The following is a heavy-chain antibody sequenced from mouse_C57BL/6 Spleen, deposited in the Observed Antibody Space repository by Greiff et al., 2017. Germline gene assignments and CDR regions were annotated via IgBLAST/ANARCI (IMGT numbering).Heavy chain of an antibody. D-gene: IGHD1-1*01. CDR1: GYTFTSYW. CDR3: AKGAYYGSGYFDV. Sequence: VQLQQPGAELVMPGASVKLSCKASGYTFTSYWMHWVKQRPGQGLEWIGDIDPSDSYTNYNQKFKGKSTLTVDKSSSTAYMQLSSRTSEDSAVYYCAKGAYYGSGYFDVWGTGTTVTVAS. J-gene: IGHJ1*03. V-gene: IGHV1-69*01. CDR2: IDPSDSYT.